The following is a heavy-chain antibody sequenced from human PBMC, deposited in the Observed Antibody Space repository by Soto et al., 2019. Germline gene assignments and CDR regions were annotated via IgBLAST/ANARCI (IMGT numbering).Heavy chain of an antibody. CDR2: ISAFNGNT. Sequence: QVQLVQSGAEMKTPGASVKVSCRAFGYSFTTSGLNWVRQAPGQGLEWLGWISAFNGNTNYLEKFQDRVTMTTDTSTNTAYMELRNLRSDDTAVYYCAQEDLLMVPSGLDVWGQGTPVTVSS. J-gene: IGHJ3*01. CDR1: GYSFTTSG. V-gene: IGHV1-18*01. CDR3: AQEDLLMVPSGLDV. D-gene: IGHD2-8*01.